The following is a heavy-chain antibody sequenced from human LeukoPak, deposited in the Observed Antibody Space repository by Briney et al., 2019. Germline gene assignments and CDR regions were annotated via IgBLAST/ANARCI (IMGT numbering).Heavy chain of an antibody. CDR3: AREASIVGAPFDY. D-gene: IGHD1-26*01. J-gene: IGHJ4*02. Sequence: ASVKVSCKASGGTFSSYAISWVRQAPGQGLEWMGRIIPIFGTANYAQKFQGRVTITTDESTSTAYMELSSLRSEDTAVYYCAREASIVGAPFDYWGQGTLVTVSS. CDR1: GGTFSSYA. V-gene: IGHV1-69*05. CDR2: IIPIFGTA.